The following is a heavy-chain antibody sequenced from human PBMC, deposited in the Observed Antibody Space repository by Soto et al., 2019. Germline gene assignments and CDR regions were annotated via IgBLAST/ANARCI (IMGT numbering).Heavy chain of an antibody. CDR2: IIPIFGTA. CDR3: ARDSGPTYYDFWSGYRFYGMDV. V-gene: IGHV1-69*13. Sequence: SVKVSCKASGGTFSSYAISWVRQAPGQGLEWMGGIIPIFGTANYAQKFQGRVTITADESTSTAYMELSSLRSEDTAVYYCARDSGPTYYDFWSGYRFYGMDVWGQGTTVTVSS. D-gene: IGHD3-3*01. J-gene: IGHJ6*02. CDR1: GGTFSSYA.